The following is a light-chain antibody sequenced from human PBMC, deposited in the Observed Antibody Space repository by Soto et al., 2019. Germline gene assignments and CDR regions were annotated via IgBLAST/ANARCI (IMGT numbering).Light chain of an antibody. Sequence: DIVMTQSPLSLSVTPGEPASISCRSSQSLLHSNGYNYLDWYLQKPGQSPQLLIYFGSNRASGVPDRFSGSGSGTDFTLKISRVEAEDVGVYYCMQPLENPRTFGQGTRLEI. CDR3: MQPLENPRT. J-gene: IGKJ5*01. CDR2: FGS. V-gene: IGKV2-28*01. CDR1: QSLLHSNGYNY.